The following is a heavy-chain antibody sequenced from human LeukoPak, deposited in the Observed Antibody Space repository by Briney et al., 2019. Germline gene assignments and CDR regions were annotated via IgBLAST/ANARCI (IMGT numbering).Heavy chain of an antibody. CDR3: ARSYYGSGRYGPHFDY. D-gene: IGHD3-10*01. CDR1: GFTFNRYA. CDR2: ISGSGSTT. Sequence: QPGESLRLSCAASGFTFNRYAMSWVRQAPGEGLEWVSSISGSGSTTYYADSVKGRLTISRDNSKNTLYLQINSLRVEDTAVYYCARSYYGSGRYGPHFDYWGLGTLVTVSS. V-gene: IGHV3-23*01. J-gene: IGHJ4*02.